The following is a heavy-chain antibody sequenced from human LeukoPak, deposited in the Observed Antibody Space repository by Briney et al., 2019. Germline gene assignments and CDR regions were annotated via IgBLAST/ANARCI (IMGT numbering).Heavy chain of an antibody. CDR1: GGTFSSYA. V-gene: IGHV1-69*13. CDR2: TIPIFGTA. D-gene: IGHD3-10*01. J-gene: IGHJ6*04. Sequence: SVKVSCKASGGTFSSYAISWVRQAPGQGLEWMGGTIPIFGTANYAQKFQGRVTITADESTSTAYMELSSLRSEDTAVYYCARAGGITMVRGVPYYYYYYGMDVWGKGTTVTVSS. CDR3: ARAGGITMVRGVPYYYYYYGMDV.